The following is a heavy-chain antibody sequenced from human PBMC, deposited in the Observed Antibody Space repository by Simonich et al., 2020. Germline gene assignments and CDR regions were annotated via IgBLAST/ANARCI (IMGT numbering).Heavy chain of an antibody. CDR3: ARHAGFAFDI. J-gene: IGHJ3*02. V-gene: IGHV4-39*01. CDR2: IYYSGGT. Sequence: QLQLQESGPGLVKPSETLSLTCPVSGGSISSSSYYWGWIRQPPGKGLEGIGSIYYSGGTYNNPPLKSRVTISVDTSKNQFSLKRSSVTAADTAVYYCARHAGFAFDIWGQGTMVTVSS. CDR1: GGSISSSSYY. D-gene: IGHD6-13*01.